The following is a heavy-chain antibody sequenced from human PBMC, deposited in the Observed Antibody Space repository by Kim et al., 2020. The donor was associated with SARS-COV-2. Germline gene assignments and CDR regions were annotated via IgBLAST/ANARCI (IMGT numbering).Heavy chain of an antibody. J-gene: IGHJ4*02. Sequence: GRHTYYADSVKGRFTISRDNSKNTLCLQMNSLGAEDTAVYYCAIGVLGYWGQGTLVTVSS. V-gene: IGHV3-23*01. D-gene: IGHD6-13*01. CDR3: AIGVLGY. CDR2: GRHT.